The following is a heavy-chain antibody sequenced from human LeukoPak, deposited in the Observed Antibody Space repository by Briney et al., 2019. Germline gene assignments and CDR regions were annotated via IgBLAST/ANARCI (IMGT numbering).Heavy chain of an antibody. CDR1: GFTFSSYG. CDR2: IRHDGSNK. CDR3: AKGLSGWRGVLGAFDI. Sequence: GESLSLSCAASGFTFSSYGMHWVRQAPGKGLEWVAFIRHDGSNKYYADSVKCRFTISRDNSKNTLYLQMNRLRAEDTAVYCCAKGLSGWRGVLGAFDIWGQGTMVTVSS. D-gene: IGHD3-10*01. V-gene: IGHV3-30*02. J-gene: IGHJ3*02.